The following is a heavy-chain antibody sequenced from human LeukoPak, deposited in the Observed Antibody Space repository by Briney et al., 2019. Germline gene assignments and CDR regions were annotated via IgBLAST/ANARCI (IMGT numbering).Heavy chain of an antibody. CDR2: ISGSGGST. J-gene: IGHJ4*02. CDR3: ARERPEYYYDSSGYPGYFDY. V-gene: IGHV3-23*01. Sequence: GGSLRLSCAASGFTFSSYAMSWVRQAPGKGLEWVSAISGSGGSTYYADSVKGRFTISRDNSKNTLYLQMNSLRAEDTAVYYCARERPEYYYDSSGYPGYFDYWGQGTLVTVSS. D-gene: IGHD3-22*01. CDR1: GFTFSSYA.